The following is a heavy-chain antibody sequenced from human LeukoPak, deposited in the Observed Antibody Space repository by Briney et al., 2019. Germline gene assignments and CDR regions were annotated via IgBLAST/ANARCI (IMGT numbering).Heavy chain of an antibody. CDR1: GFTFSSYA. CDR2: ISGSGGST. V-gene: IGHV3-23*01. Sequence: PGGSLRLSCAASGFTFSSYAMSWVRQAPGKGLEWVSAISGSGGSTYYADSVKGRFTISRDNSKNALYLQMNSLRAEDTAVYYCAKSGKSNRLTIFGVVRPYYFDYWGQGTLVTVSS. D-gene: IGHD3-3*01. J-gene: IGHJ4*02. CDR3: AKSGKSNRLTIFGVVRPYYFDY.